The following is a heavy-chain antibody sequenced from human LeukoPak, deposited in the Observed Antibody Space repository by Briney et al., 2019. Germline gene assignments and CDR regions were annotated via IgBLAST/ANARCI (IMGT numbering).Heavy chain of an antibody. Sequence: SETLSLTCAVYGGSFSGYYWSWIRQPPGKGLEWIGEINHSGSTNYNPSLKGRVTISVDTSKNQFSLKLSSVTAADTAVYYCARSSSSGWYGGGFDYWGQGTLVTVSS. J-gene: IGHJ4*02. D-gene: IGHD6-19*01. CDR3: ARSSSSGWYGGGFDY. V-gene: IGHV4-34*01. CDR1: GGSFSGYY. CDR2: INHSGST.